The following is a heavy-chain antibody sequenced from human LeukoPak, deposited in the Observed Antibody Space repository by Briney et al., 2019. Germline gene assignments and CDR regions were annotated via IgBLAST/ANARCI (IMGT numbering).Heavy chain of an antibody. V-gene: IGHV3-9*01. CDR1: GFTFDDYA. Sequence: GGSLRLSCAASGFTFDDYAMHWVRHAPVKGLEWVSGISWNSGSIGYADSVKGRFTISRDNAKNSLYLQMNSLRAEDTALYYCAKVLFSGYYYGMDVWGQGTTVTVSS. CDR3: AKVLFSGYYYGMDV. CDR2: ISWNSGSI. J-gene: IGHJ6*02. D-gene: IGHD6-19*01.